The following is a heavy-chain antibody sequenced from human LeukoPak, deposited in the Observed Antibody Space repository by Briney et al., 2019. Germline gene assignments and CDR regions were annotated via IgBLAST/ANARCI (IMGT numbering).Heavy chain of an antibody. Sequence: PGESLKISCKGSGYSFTSYWISWVRQMPGKGLEWMGRIDPSDSYTNYSPSFQGHVTISADKSLSTAYLQWNSLKASDTAIYYCARAGYSGYDYKIDYWGQGTLVTVSS. CDR2: IDPSDSYT. J-gene: IGHJ4*02. D-gene: IGHD5-12*01. CDR3: ARAGYSGYDYKIDY. CDR1: GYSFTSYW. V-gene: IGHV5-10-1*01.